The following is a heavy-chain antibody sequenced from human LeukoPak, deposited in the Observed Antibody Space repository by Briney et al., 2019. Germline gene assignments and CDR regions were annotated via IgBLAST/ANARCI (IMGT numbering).Heavy chain of an antibody. V-gene: IGHV1-8*01. D-gene: IGHD3-10*01. CDR1: GYTFTSYD. CDR2: MNPNSGNT. J-gene: IGHJ6*03. CDR3: ARGHRGSGSRNTHYYYYMDV. Sequence: ASVTVSCKASGYTFTSYDINWVRQATGQGLEWMGWMNPNSGNTGYAQKFQGRVTMTRNTSISTAYMELSSLRSEDTAVYYCARGHRGSGSRNTHYYYYMDVWGKGTTVTVSS.